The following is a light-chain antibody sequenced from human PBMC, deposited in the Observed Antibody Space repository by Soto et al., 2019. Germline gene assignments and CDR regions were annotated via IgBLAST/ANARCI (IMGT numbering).Light chain of an antibody. V-gene: IGLV2-8*01. CDR1: SSDVGGYNY. CDR3: PPHAGSNNQV. CDR2: DIS. Sequence: QSVLTPPPSASGAPGQSVTISCTGTSSDVGGYNYVSWYQQNPGKAPKLIISDISKQPSGVPDRLSGSKSGNKASLAVSGLQAEDEADSYCPPHAGSNNQVFGTRTKVTVL. J-gene: IGLJ1*01.